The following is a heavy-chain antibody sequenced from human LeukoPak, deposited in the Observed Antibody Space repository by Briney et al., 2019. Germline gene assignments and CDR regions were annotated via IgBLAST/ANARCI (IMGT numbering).Heavy chain of an antibody. D-gene: IGHD3-9*01. V-gene: IGHV3-21*01. J-gene: IGHJ6*02. CDR2: ITISSNFI. CDR3: ARDGHGDGFLTGYSYFGMDV. Sequence: GGSLRLSCAASGFSLSSYSMNWVRQAPGKGLEGVSSITISSNFIYYADSVQGRFTISRDNAKSSLFLQMNSLRAEDTAVYFCARDGHGDGFLTGYSYFGMDVWGQGTTVTVSS. CDR1: GFSLSSYS.